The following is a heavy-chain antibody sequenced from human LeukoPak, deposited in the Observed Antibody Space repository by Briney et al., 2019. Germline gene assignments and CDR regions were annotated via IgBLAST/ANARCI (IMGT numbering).Heavy chain of an antibody. CDR2: INDSGRI. CDR1: GGSFSNYY. CDR3: ARRWNYGRNYYIDV. D-gene: IGHD1-7*01. Sequence: SETLSLTCAVYGGSFSNYYWSWIRQPPGKGLEWIGEINDSGRINYNPSLMSRVTVSVDTSKNQFSLRLTSVTATDTAVYYCARRWNYGRNYYIDVWGNGAAVSVSS. J-gene: IGHJ6*03. V-gene: IGHV4-34*01.